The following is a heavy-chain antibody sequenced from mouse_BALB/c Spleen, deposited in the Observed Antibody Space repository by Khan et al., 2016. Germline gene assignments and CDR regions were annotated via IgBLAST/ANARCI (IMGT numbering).Heavy chain of an antibody. CDR1: GFAFSSYW. V-gene: IGHV4-1*02. J-gene: IGHJ3*01. D-gene: IGHD3-1*01. CDR3: ARRVGYSWFVY. CDR2: INPDSSTT. Sequence: EVKLLESGGGLVQPGASLKLSCAASGFAFSSYWMSWVRQAPGKGLEWIGEINPDSSTTNYTPSLKDKFLLSRDNAKNTLYLQMSRVRSEDTPLYYCARRVGYSWFVYWGQGTLVTVSA.